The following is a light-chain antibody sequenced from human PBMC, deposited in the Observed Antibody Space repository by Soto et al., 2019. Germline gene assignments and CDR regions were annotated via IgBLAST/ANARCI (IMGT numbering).Light chain of an antibody. CDR2: DVS. CDR3: QKRVDGPT. CDR1: QSVRSY. Sequence: EIVLTQSPATLSLSPGERATLSCRASQSVRSYLSWYQQKPGQAPRLLIFDVSKRAPAIPARFSGSGSGTDFTLTISSPEPEDFAVYYCQKRVDGPTFGGGTKVEIK. V-gene: IGKV3-11*01. J-gene: IGKJ4*01.